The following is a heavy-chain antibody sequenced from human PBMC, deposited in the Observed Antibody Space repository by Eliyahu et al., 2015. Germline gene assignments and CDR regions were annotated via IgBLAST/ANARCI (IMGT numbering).Heavy chain of an antibody. CDR1: GFXFSXXA. CDR3: VKGCSSTSCPASAFDI. D-gene: IGHD2-2*01. J-gene: IGHJ3*02. V-gene: IGHV3-64D*08. CDR2: ISSNGGST. Sequence: EVQLVESGGGLVQPGGSLRLSXSASGFXFSXXAMHWVRQAPGKGLEYVSAISSNGGSTYYADSVKGRFTISRDNSKNTLYLQMSSLRAEDTAVYYCVKGCSSTSCPASAFDIWGQGTMVTVSS.